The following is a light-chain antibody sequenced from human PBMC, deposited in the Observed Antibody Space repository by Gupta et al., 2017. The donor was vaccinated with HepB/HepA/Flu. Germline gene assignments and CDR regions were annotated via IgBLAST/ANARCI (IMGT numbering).Light chain of an antibody. Sequence: EIVLTQFPATLSLSPGERVTLSCRASQSVSLSLAWYQQKPGQAPRLLVYDAFSRAADVPPRFSGVGSGTDFTLTISRREPEDFAVYYCQQRANWPLVTFGQGTRLDIK. V-gene: IGKV3-11*01. CDR2: DAF. CDR3: QQRANWPLVT. CDR1: QSVSLS. J-gene: IGKJ5*01.